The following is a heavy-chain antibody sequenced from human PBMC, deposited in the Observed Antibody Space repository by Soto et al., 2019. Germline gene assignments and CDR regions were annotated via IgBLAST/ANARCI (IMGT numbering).Heavy chain of an antibody. J-gene: IGHJ4*02. Sequence: QVQLVESGGGVVQPGRSLRLSCAASGFTFSSYGMHWVRQAPGKGLEWVAVIWYDGSNKYYADSVKGRFTISRDNSKNTLYLQMNGLRAEDTAVYYCARDGGIDYGDYFDYWGQGTLVTVSS. CDR3: ARDGGIDYGDYFDY. CDR1: GFTFSSYG. CDR2: IWYDGSNK. V-gene: IGHV3-33*01. D-gene: IGHD4-17*01.